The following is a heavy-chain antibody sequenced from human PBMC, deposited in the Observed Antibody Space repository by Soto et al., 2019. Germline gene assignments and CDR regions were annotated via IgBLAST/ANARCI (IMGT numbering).Heavy chain of an antibody. CDR3: ARKVSLGGAFDI. Sequence: GASVKFSCKASGGTFSSYAIIWSRQAPGQGLEWMGWIIAYNGNTNYAQKLQGRVTMTTDTSTSTAYMELRSLRSDDTAVYYCARKVSLGGAFDIWGQGTMVTVSS. J-gene: IGHJ3*02. V-gene: IGHV1-18*01. CDR1: GGTFSSYA. CDR2: IIAYNGNT. D-gene: IGHD3-16*01.